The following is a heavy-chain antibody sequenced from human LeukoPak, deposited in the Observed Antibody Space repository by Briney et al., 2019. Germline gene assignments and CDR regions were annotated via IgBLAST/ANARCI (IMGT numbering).Heavy chain of an antibody. CDR1: DGSISSHY. V-gene: IGHV4-59*11. CDR2: IYYSGST. Sequence: SETLSLTCTVSDGSISSHYWSWIRQPPGKGLEWIGYIYYSGSTNYNPSLKSRVTISVDTSKNQFSLKLSSVTAADTAVYYCARETSQKGAHYMDVWGKGTTVTISS. CDR3: ARETSQKGAHYMDV. J-gene: IGHJ6*03. D-gene: IGHD3-16*01.